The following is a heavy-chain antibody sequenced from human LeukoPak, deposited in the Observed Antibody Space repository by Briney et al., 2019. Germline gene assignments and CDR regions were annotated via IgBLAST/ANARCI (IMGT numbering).Heavy chain of an antibody. Sequence: PSETLSLTCTVSGGSICSYYWNWIRQPPGKGLEWIGYIYYSGNTNYNPSLKSRVTISVDTSKNQFSLKLSSVTAADTAVYYCASGGSSYYYYYHYMDVWGKGTTVTVSS. CDR2: IYYSGNT. CDR3: ASGGSSYYYYYHYMDV. V-gene: IGHV4-59*01. D-gene: IGHD4-23*01. CDR1: GGSICSYY. J-gene: IGHJ6*03.